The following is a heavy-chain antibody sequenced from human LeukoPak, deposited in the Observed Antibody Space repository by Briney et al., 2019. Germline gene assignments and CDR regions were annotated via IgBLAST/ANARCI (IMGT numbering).Heavy chain of an antibody. D-gene: IGHD3-22*01. V-gene: IGHV4-38-2*02. CDR3: ARAPTYYYDSSGYYDY. CDR2: IYHSGST. Sequence: PSETLSLTCTVSDYSINSNYYWGWIRQPPGKGLEWIGTIYHSGSTYYNPSLKSRVTISVDTSKNQFSLKLSSVTAADTAVYYCARAPTYYYDSSGYYDYWGQGTLVTVSS. CDR1: DYSINSNYY. J-gene: IGHJ4*02.